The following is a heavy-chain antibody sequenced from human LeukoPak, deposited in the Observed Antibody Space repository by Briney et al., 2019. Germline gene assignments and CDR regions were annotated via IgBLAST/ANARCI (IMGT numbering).Heavy chain of an antibody. CDR3: ATDSGYRRYDY. CDR2: IYYSGST. Sequence: SETLSLTCTVSGGSISSYYWSWIRQPPGKGLEWIGYIYYSGSTNYNPSLKSRVTISVDRSKNPFSLNLTSVTAADTAVYYCATDSGYRRYDYWGQGTLVTVSS. D-gene: IGHD5-12*01. J-gene: IGHJ4*02. CDR1: GGSISSYY. V-gene: IGHV4-59*01.